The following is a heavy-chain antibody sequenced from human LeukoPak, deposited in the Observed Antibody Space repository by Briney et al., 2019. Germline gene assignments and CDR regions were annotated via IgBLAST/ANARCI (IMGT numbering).Heavy chain of an antibody. CDR2: ISSSSSTI. J-gene: IGHJ4*02. D-gene: IGHD7-27*01. CDR3: ARDLSNWEGVDC. CDR1: GFTFSSYS. Sequence: GGSLRLSCAASGFTFSSYSMNWVRQAPGKGLEWLSYISSSSSTIYYADSVKGRFTISRDNAKNSLYLQMNSLRAEDTAVYYCARDLSNWEGVDCWGQGTLVTVSS. V-gene: IGHV3-48*01.